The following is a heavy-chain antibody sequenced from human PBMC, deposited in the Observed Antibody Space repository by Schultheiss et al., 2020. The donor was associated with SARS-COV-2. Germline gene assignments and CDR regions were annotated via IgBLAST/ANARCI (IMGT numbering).Heavy chain of an antibody. CDR1: GGSISSGGYY. CDR3: ARGGDSSGPFDY. V-gene: IGHV4-31*03. D-gene: IGHD3-22*01. J-gene: IGHJ4*02. Sequence: TLSLTCTVSGGSISSGGYYWSWIRQHPGKGLEWIGYIYYSGSTYFNPSLKSRVTISVDTSKNQFSLKLSSVTAADTAVYYCARGGDSSGPFDYWGQGTLVTVSS. CDR2: IYYSGST.